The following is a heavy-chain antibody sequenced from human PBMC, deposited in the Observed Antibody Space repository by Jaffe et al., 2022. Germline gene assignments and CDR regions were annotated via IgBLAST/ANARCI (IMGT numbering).Heavy chain of an antibody. Sequence: QEQLVQSGSELRKPGASVKVSCKASGYNFPSYFIQWVRQAPGQGLEWMGWINTNTGKSTYAQGFTGRFVFSLDKSVKTAYLEISSLKAEDTAVYYCARSTYYFDSDGLEDDAFDIWGQGTTVTISS. D-gene: IGHD3-22*01. CDR3: ARSTYYFDSDGLEDDAFDI. CDR2: INTNTGKS. CDR1: GYNFPSYF. J-gene: IGHJ3*02. V-gene: IGHV7-4-1*02.